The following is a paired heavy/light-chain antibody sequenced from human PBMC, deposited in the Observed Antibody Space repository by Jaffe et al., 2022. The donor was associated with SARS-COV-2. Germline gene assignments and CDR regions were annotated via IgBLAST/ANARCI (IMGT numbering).Light chain of an antibody. CDR1: QSISSW. V-gene: IGKV1-5*03. CDR3: QRYNSFSYT. CDR2: KAS. Sequence: DIQMTQSPSTLSASVGDRVTITCRASQSISSWLAWYQQKPGKAPKLLIYKASSLQSGVPSRFSGSGSGTEFTLTISSLQPDDFATYYCQRYNSFSYTFGQGTKLEIK. J-gene: IGKJ2*01.
Heavy chain of an antibody. CDR2: ISGSGGNT. J-gene: IGHJ4*02. Sequence: EVQLLESGGGLEQPGGSLRLSCAASGFTFNNYAMSWVRQAPGKGLEWVSAISGSGGNTFYADSVKGRFTISRDNSKNTLSLQMNSLRAEDTAIYYCAKMGEGSFYYFDYWGLGTLVTVSS. CDR3: AKMGEGSFYYFDY. V-gene: IGHV3-23*01. CDR1: GFTFNNYA. D-gene: IGHD1-26*01.